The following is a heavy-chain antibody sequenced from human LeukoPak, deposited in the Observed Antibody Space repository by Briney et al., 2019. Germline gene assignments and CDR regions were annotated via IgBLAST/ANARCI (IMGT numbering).Heavy chain of an antibody. J-gene: IGHJ6*03. V-gene: IGHV3-30*18. CDR2: ISFDGSNK. D-gene: IGHD3-3*01. Sequence: GRSLRLSCTASGFIFSSYGMEWVRQAPGKGLEWVAFISFDGSNKYYADSVKGRFTTSRDDFKNTLYLHMNSLRAEDTAVYYCAKIGHDFWSGYPRALYYYYMDVWGKGTTVTVSS. CDR1: GFIFSSYG. CDR3: AKIGHDFWSGYPRALYYYYMDV.